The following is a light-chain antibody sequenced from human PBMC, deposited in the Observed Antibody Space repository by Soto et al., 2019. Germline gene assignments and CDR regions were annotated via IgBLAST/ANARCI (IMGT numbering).Light chain of an antibody. CDR2: DVS. V-gene: IGLV2-14*01. CDR3: SSYTSSSTYV. CDR1: SSDVGGFNY. J-gene: IGLJ1*01. Sequence: QSALPQPASVSGSPGQSITISCTGTSSDVGGFNYVSWYQQHPGKVPKLMIYDVSNRPSGVSNRFSGSKSGNTASLTISGLQGEDEADYYCSSYTSSSTYVFGTGTKVTVL.